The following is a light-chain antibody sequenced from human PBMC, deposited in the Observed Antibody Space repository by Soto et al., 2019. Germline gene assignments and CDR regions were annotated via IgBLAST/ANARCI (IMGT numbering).Light chain of an antibody. V-gene: IGLV2-14*01. CDR1: SSDVGSGNF. Sequence: QSALTQPASVSGSPGQSITISCTGTSSDVGSGNFVSWFQQHPGKAPKPMIYEVTNRPSGVSYRFSGSKSGNTASLTISGLQAEDEADYYCSSFTTTNTWVFGGGTKLTVL. J-gene: IGLJ3*02. CDR3: SSFTTTNTWV. CDR2: EVT.